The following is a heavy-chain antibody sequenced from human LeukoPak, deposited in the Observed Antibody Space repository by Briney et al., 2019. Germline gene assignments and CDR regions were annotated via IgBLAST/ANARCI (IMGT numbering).Heavy chain of an antibody. CDR2: INHSGRT. Sequence: SETLSLTCAVYGGSFSGYYWSWIRQPPGKGLEWIGEINHSGRTNYNPSLKSRVTISVDTSKNQFSLKLSSVIAADTAVYYCARTTEGYCSSASCFGFSYSYYMDVWGKGTTVTISS. D-gene: IGHD2-2*01. J-gene: IGHJ6*03. CDR1: GGSFSGYY. V-gene: IGHV4-34*01. CDR3: ARTTEGYCSSASCFGFSYSYYMDV.